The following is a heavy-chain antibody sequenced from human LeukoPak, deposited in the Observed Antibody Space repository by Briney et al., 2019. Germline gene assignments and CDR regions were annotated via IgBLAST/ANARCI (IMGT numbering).Heavy chain of an antibody. Sequence: GASVKVSCKVSGYTLTELSMHWVRQAPGKGLEWMGGFDPEDGETIYAQKFQGRVTMTEDTSADTAYMELSSLRSEDTAVYYCATSPQSSEYYFDYWGQGTLVTVSS. J-gene: IGHJ4*02. CDR3: ATSPQSSEYYFDY. CDR1: GYTLTELS. V-gene: IGHV1-24*01. D-gene: IGHD3-22*01. CDR2: FDPEDGET.